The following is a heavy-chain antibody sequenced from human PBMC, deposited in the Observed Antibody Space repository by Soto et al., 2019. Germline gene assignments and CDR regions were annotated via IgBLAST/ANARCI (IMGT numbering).Heavy chain of an antibody. CDR1: GGTFSSYA. J-gene: IGHJ4*02. V-gene: IGHV1-69*13. CDR3: ARGSPITIFGVVISNSFDY. Sequence: SVKVSCKASGGTFSSYAISWVRQAPGQGLEWMGGIIPIFGTANYAQKFQGRVTITADESTSTAYMELSSLRSEDTAVYYCARGSPITIFGVVISNSFDYWGQGTLVTVSS. CDR2: IIPIFGTA. D-gene: IGHD3-3*01.